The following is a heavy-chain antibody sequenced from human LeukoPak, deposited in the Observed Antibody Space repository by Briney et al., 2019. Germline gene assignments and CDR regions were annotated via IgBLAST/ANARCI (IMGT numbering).Heavy chain of an antibody. CDR1: GFTFSLHW. J-gene: IGHJ4*02. Sequence: PGGSLRLSCAASGFTFSLHWMYWVRQAPGKGLVWVSRIKTDGSFASYADSVKGRFTISRDNAKNSLYLQMSSLRAEDTAVYYCVRDYRDSSGDHQHFDYWGQGALVTVSS. D-gene: IGHD3-22*01. CDR2: IKTDGSFA. V-gene: IGHV3-74*01. CDR3: VRDYRDSSGDHQHFDY.